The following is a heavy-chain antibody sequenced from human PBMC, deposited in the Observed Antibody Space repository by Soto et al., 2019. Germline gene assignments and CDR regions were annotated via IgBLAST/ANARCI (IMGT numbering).Heavy chain of an antibody. CDR1: GFTFSSYW. J-gene: IGHJ6*02. V-gene: IGHV3-7*04. CDR2: IKQDGSEK. D-gene: IGHD3-22*01. Sequence: GGSLRLSSAASGFTFSSYWMSWVRQAPGKGLEWVANIKQDGSEKCYVDSVKGRFTISRDNAKNSLYLQMNSLRAEDTAVYYCARFYYDSSGYLPSPYYYYYGMDVWGQGTTVTVSS. CDR3: ARFYYDSSGYLPSPYYYYYGMDV.